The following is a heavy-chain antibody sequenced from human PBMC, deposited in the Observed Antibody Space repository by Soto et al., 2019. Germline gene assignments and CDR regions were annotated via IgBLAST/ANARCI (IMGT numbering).Heavy chain of an antibody. Sequence: QVQLVQSGAEVKKPGASVKVSCKASGYTFTSYAMHWVRQAPGQRLEWMGWINAGNGNTKYSQKFQGRVTITRDTSASTAYMELSSLSSEDTAVYYGARDPGYSYGYNWGQGTLVTVSS. J-gene: IGHJ4*02. CDR2: INAGNGNT. CDR3: ARDPGYSYGYN. CDR1: GYTFTSYA. D-gene: IGHD5-18*01. V-gene: IGHV1-3*01.